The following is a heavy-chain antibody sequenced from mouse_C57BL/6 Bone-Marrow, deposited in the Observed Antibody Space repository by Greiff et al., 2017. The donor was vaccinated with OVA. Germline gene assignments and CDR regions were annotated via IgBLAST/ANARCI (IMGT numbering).Heavy chain of an antibody. J-gene: IGHJ4*01. CDR2: IYTGGGYS. Sequence: VQLQQSGAELVRPGTSVKMSCEASGYTFTHYWIGWAKQSPGHGLEWIGDIYTGGGYSKSNEKFQGKATLTADKASRTAYMQFSSRTSEDSAIYYCARLTTVGPYAMDYWGQGTSVTVSS. CDR1: GYTFTHYW. CDR3: ARLTTVGPYAMDY. V-gene: IGHV1-63*01. D-gene: IGHD1-1*01.